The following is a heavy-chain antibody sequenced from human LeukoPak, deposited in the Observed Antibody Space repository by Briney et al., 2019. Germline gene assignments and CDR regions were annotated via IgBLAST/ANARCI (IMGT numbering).Heavy chain of an antibody. CDR1: GYSISSGYY. D-gene: IGHD6-13*01. V-gene: IGHV4-38-2*01. CDR2: IYHSGST. Sequence: PSETLSLTCAVSGYSISSGYYWGWIRQPPGKGLEWIGSIYHSGSTYYNPSLKSRVTISVDTSKNQFSLRLSSVTAADTAVYYCARVVSSSWYYSDYWGQGTLVTVSP. CDR3: ARVVSSSWYYSDY. J-gene: IGHJ4*02.